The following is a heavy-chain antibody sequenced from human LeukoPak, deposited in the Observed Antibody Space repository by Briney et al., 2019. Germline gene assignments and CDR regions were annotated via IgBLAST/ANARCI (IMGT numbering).Heavy chain of an antibody. Sequence: PSQTLSLTCTVSGGSISSGDYYWSWIRQPPGKGLEWIGYIYYSGSTYYNPSLKSRVTISVDKSKNQFSLKLSSVTAADTAVYYCARGQYYGSGRFDYWGRGTLVTVSS. CDR1: GGSISSGDYY. CDR3: ARGQYYGSGRFDY. CDR2: IYYSGST. V-gene: IGHV4-30-4*01. J-gene: IGHJ4*02. D-gene: IGHD3-10*01.